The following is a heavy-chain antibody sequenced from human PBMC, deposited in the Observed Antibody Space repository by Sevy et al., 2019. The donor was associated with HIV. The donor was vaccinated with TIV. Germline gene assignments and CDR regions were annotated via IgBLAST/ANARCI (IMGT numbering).Heavy chain of an antibody. D-gene: IGHD3-22*01. J-gene: IGHJ6*02. V-gene: IGHV3-23*01. Sequence: GGSLRLSCAASGFTFSSYSMSWVRQAPGKGLEWVSAISGSGGSTYYADSVKGRFTISRDNSKNTLYLQMNSLRAEDTAVYYCAKDREPLGLYYYDRSGYTDVWGQGTTVTVSS. CDR3: AKDREPLGLYYYDRSGYTDV. CDR2: ISGSGGST. CDR1: GFTFSSYS.